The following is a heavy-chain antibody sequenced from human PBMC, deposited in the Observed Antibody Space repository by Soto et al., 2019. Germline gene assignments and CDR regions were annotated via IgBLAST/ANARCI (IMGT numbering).Heavy chain of an antibody. Sequence: GSLRLSCAASGFTFSSYAISWIRLSPGKGLEWVSVISGGGDSTYYTPSVKGRFTISRDDFKNTLCLQMNSLRTEDTAIYYCAKLRDFVVLPAGILDYWGPGTLVTVSS. J-gene: IGHJ4*02. V-gene: IGHV3-23*01. CDR1: GFTFSSYA. CDR2: ISGGGDST. D-gene: IGHD2-8*01. CDR3: AKLRDFVVLPAGILDY.